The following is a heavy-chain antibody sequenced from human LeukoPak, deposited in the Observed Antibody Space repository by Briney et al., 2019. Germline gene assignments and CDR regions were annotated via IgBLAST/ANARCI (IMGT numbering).Heavy chain of an antibody. V-gene: IGHV3-9*01. D-gene: IGHD6-13*01. CDR1: GFTFDDYA. CDR2: ISWNSGSI. Sequence: GGSLRLSCAASGFTFDDYAMHWVRQAPGKGLEWVSGISWNSGSIGYADSAKGRFTTSRDNAKNSLYLQMNSLRAEDTALYYCAKDGSSYFDYWGQGTLVTVSS. CDR3: AKDGSSYFDY. J-gene: IGHJ4*02.